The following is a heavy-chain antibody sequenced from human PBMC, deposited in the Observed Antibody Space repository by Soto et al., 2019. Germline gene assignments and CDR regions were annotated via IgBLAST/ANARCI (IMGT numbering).Heavy chain of an antibody. CDR2: ISRDGSHV. V-gene: IGHV3-21*01. J-gene: IGHJ4*02. CDR1: GITFNTYY. D-gene: IGHD3-22*01. Sequence: EVQMVESGGGLVKPGGSLRLSCAASGITFNTYYMNWVRQAPGKGLAWVSSISRDGSHVFYGDSAKGRFTISRDNAKNSLYLKMTSLTAEDTAVYYCAGTDDSLDYCGRGTLVTVAS. CDR3: AGTDDSLDY.